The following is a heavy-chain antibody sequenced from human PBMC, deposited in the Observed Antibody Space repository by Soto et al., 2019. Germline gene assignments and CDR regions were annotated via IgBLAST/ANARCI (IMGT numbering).Heavy chain of an antibody. D-gene: IGHD2-2*01. Sequence: PGKGLEWVSRINTDGGSSAYADSVKGRFTISRDNAKNTLYLQMNGLRAEDTAVYYCAREAGYCSRNRCYRRAFDTWG. CDR2: INTDGGSS. V-gene: IGHV3-74*03. J-gene: IGHJ3*02. CDR3: AREAGYCSRNRCYRRAFDT.